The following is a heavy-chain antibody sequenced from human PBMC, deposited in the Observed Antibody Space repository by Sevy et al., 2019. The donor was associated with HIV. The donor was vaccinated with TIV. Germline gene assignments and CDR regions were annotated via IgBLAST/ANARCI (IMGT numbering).Heavy chain of an antibody. CDR3: TTDPKKRWLSALLDY. D-gene: IGHD4-17*01. CDR2: IKSKTDGGTT. Sequence: GGYLRLSCAASGFTFSNAWMSWVRQAPGKGLEWVGRIKSKTDGGTTDYAAPVKGRFTISRDDSKNTLYLQMSRLKTADTAIYYCTTDPKKRWLSALLDYWGQGTLVTVSS. V-gene: IGHV3-15*01. J-gene: IGHJ4*02. CDR1: GFTFSNAW.